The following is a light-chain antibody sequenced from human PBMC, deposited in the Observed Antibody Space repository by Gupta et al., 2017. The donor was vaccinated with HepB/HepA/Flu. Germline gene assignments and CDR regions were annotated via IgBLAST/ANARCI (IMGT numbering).Light chain of an antibody. CDR1: KLGDKY. CDR2: QDN. V-gene: IGLV3-1*01. Sequence: SYELTQPPSVSVSPGQTASITCSGDKLGDKYASWYQQRPGQSPVMVIYQDNKRPSGIPVRFSGSNSGNTATLTISVTQAIDEADYYCQAWDSTTAFFGTGTQVTVL. J-gene: IGLJ1*01. CDR3: QAWDSTTAF.